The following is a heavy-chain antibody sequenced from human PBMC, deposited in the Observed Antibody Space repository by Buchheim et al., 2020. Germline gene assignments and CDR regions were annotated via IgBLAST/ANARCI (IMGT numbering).Heavy chain of an antibody. CDR3: ARGLGYCTNGVCSHSYYFDY. D-gene: IGHD2-8*01. Sequence: QVQLQQWGAGLLKPSETLSLTCAVYGGSFSGYYWSWIRQPPGKGLEWIGEINHSGSTNYNPSLTSRVTISVDTSKNQFSLKLSSVTAADTAVYYCARGLGYCTNGVCSHSYYFDYWGQGTL. J-gene: IGHJ4*02. CDR2: INHSGST. CDR1: GGSFSGYY. V-gene: IGHV4-34*01.